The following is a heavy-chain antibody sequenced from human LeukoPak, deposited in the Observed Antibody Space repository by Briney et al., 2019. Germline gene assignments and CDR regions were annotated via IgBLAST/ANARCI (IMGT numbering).Heavy chain of an antibody. Sequence: ETLSLTCTVSGGSISSSSYYWGWIRQPPGKGLEWVANIKQDGSEKYYVDSVKGRFTISRDNAKNSLYLQMNSLRAEDTAVYYCARAKAPAAGSGYYYYYYMDVWGKGTTVTISS. CDR1: GGSISSSSYY. V-gene: IGHV3-7*01. CDR2: IKQDGSEK. CDR3: ARAKAPAAGSGYYYYYYMDV. J-gene: IGHJ6*03. D-gene: IGHD2-2*01.